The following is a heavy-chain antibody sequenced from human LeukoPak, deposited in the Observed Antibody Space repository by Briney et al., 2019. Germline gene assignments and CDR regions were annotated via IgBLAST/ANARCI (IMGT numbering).Heavy chain of an antibody. CDR3: ARGFEGPSEFDF. J-gene: IGHJ4*02. CDR1: GFPFSTYA. V-gene: IGHV3-30-3*01. Sequence: GGSLRLSCAASGFPFSTYAMHRVRQAPGKGLEWVAVILYDGSNQYYADSVKGRFTISRDNSKNTLYLQMDSLRTEDTAVYYCARGFEGPSEFDFWGQGTLVTISS. D-gene: IGHD3-9*01. CDR2: ILYDGSNQ.